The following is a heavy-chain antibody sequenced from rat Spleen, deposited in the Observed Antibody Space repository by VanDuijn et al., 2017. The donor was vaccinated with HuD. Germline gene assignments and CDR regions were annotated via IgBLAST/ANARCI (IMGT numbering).Heavy chain of an antibody. V-gene: IGHV3-1*01. D-gene: IGHD1-1*01. CDR3: ARQGDFYSGDGYFDF. CDR1: GYSITSNY. J-gene: IGHJ1*01. CDR2: ISYSGST. Sequence: EVQLQESGPGLVKPSQSLSLTCSVTGYSITSNYWGWIRKFPGNKMEWIGHISYSGSTSYNPSLKSRISITRDTSKNQVFLQVNSVTTEETATYYCARQGDFYSGDGYFDFWGPGTMVIVSS.